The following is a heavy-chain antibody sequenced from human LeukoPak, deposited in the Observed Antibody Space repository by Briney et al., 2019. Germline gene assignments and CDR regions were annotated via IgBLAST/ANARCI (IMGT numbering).Heavy chain of an antibody. V-gene: IGHV3-48*03. CDR3: ARDSRGWYRSLDP. J-gene: IGHJ5*02. D-gene: IGHD3-22*01. CDR2: ITGSGSNI. Sequence: PGGSLRLSCAASGFTFSSYEMNWVRRAPGKGLEWVSYITGSGSNINYADSVKGRFTISRDNTKNSLYLQMNSLRAEDTAVYYCARDSRGWYRSLDPWGQGTLVTVSS. CDR1: GFTFSSYE.